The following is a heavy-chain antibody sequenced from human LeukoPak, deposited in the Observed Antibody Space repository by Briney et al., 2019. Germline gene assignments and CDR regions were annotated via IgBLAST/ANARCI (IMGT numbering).Heavy chain of an antibody. V-gene: IGHV4-4*07. Sequence: SETPSLTCTVSGGSISSFYWSWIRQPAGKGLEWIGRIYSSEITNYNPSLQTRVTMSVDTSKNQFSLKLSSVTAADTAVYYCARGITGTTHGMDVWGQGTTVTVSS. CDR1: GGSISSFY. CDR2: IYSSEIT. D-gene: IGHD1-20*01. J-gene: IGHJ6*02. CDR3: ARGITGTTHGMDV.